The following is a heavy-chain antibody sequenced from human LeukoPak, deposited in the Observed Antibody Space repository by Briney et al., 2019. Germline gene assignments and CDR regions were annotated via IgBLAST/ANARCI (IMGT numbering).Heavy chain of an antibody. Sequence: GGSLRLSCAASGFTFSNAWMSWVRQAPGKGLEWVGRIKSKTDGGTTDYAAPVKGRFTISRDDSKNTLYLQMNSLKTEDTAVYYCTTDLLPNYYGSGITAMVEDYWGQGTLVTVSS. CDR3: TTDLLPNYYGSGITAMVEDY. J-gene: IGHJ4*02. CDR2: IKSKTDGGTT. V-gene: IGHV3-15*01. D-gene: IGHD3-10*01. CDR1: GFTFSNAW.